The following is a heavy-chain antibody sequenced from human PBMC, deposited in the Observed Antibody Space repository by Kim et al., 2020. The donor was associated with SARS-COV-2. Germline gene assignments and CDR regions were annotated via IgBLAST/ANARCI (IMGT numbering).Heavy chain of an antibody. V-gene: IGHV4-59*13. CDR3: ARKGPQAGKMPLYMDV. J-gene: IGHJ6*02. CDR2: IYYSGST. D-gene: IGHD6-13*01. Sequence: SETLSLTCTVSGGSISSYYWSWIRQPPGKGLEWIGYIYYSGSTNYNPSLKSRVTISVDTSKNQFSLKLSSVTAADTAVYYCARKGPQAGKMPLYMDVWGQGTTVTVSS. CDR1: GGSISSYY.